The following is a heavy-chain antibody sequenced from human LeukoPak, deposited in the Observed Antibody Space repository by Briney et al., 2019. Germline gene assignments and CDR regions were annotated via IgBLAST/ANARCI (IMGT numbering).Heavy chain of an antibody. CDR3: ARDLGAVGATNYYYYGVDV. Sequence: SETLSLTCTVSGGSISSYYWSWLRQPPGKGLEWIGYIYYSGSTNYNPSLKSRVTISVDTSKNQFSLKLSSVTAADTAVYYCARDLGAVGATNYYYYGVDVWGQGTTVTVSS. V-gene: IGHV4-59*01. D-gene: IGHD1-26*01. CDR2: IYYSGST. CDR1: GGSISSYY. J-gene: IGHJ6*02.